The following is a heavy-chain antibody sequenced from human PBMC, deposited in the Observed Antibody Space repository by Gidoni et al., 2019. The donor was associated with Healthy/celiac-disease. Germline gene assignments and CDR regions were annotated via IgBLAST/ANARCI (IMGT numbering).Heavy chain of an antibody. V-gene: IGHV4-39*01. CDR1: VGSISSSSYY. CDR2: IYYSGST. J-gene: IGHJ3*02. CDR3: ARRRSVEDDAFDI. Sequence: QLQLQESGPGLVNPSETLSLTCTVSVGSISSSSYYWVWIRQPPGKGLEWIGTIYYSGSTYYNTSLKSRVTISVDTSKNQFSLKLNSVTAADTAVYNCARRRSVEDDAFDIWGQGTMVTVSS.